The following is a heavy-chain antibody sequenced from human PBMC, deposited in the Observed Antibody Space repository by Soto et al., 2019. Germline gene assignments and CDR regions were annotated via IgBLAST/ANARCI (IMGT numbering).Heavy chain of an antibody. Sequence: QVQLVESGGGVIQPGRSLRLSCAASGFTFSNYAMYWVRQAPGQGLEWVAVISYDGSNKYYADSVKGRFTISRDNSKTTLYLQMNSLRAEDTALYYCARRGEVTTGYYDFEYWGQGTLVTVSS. V-gene: IGHV3-30-3*01. CDR3: ARRGEVTTGYYDFEY. J-gene: IGHJ4*02. CDR1: GFTFSNYA. CDR2: ISYDGSNK. D-gene: IGHD3-9*01.